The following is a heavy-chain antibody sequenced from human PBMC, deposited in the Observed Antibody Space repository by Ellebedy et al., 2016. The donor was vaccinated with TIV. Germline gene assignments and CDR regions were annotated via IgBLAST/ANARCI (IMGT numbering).Heavy chain of an antibody. Sequence: LSLTCAASGFTFSSYAASWVRQAPGKGLEWVAGLNANGVVIAYADSVKGRSTISRDNSKNTRYLQMNSLRPEDTAVYYCASSRYHYYVGNTIFAYWGQGTLVTVSS. CDR3: ASSRYHYYVGNTIFAY. CDR2: LNANGVVI. J-gene: IGHJ4*02. D-gene: IGHD3-10*02. CDR1: GFTFSSYA. V-gene: IGHV3-23*01.